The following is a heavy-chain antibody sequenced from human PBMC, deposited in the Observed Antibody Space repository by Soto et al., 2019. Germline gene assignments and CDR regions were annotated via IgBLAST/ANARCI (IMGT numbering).Heavy chain of an antibody. CDR2: ISTYNGDA. CDR1: GYTFSTSG. D-gene: IGHD6-6*01. Sequence: QAQLEQSGAEVKKPGASVKVSCKSSGYTFSTSGISWVRQAPGQGLEWMGWISTYNGDANYAQRFQGRVTMTTDTSTSTTFMELRSLRSDDTAVYYFAREGPRPYYYYGMDFWGQGTTVTVSS. V-gene: IGHV1-18*01. CDR3: AREGPRPYYYYGMDF. J-gene: IGHJ6*02.